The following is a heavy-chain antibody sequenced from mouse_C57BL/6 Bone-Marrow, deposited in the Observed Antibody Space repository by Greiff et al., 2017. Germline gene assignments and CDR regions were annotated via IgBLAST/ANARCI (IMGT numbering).Heavy chain of an antibody. CDR3: AISRYYYGDY. CDR2: IDPSDSYT. CDR1: GYTFTSYW. V-gene: IGHV1-50*01. Sequence: VQLQQPGAELVKPGASVKLSCKASGYTFTSYWMQWVKQRPGQGLEWIGEIDPSDSYTNYNQKFKGKATLTVDTSSSTAYMQLSSLTSEDSAVYYCAISRYYYGDYWGQGTTLTVSS. J-gene: IGHJ2*01. D-gene: IGHD1-1*01.